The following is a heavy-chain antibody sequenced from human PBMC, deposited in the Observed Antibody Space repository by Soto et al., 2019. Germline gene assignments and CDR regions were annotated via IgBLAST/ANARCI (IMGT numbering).Heavy chain of an antibody. Sequence: QVQLVQSGAEVKKPGSSVKVSCKASGGTFGSYAISWVRQAPGQGLEWMGGIIPIPGTANYAQKFQGRVTIAADESTGTADMGLSSLRSEDTAVYYCARSQGSSTSLEIYYYYCYGMDVWGQGTTVTVSS. CDR2: IIPIPGTA. D-gene: IGHD2-2*01. CDR1: GGTFGSYA. V-gene: IGHV1-69*01. CDR3: ARSQGSSTSLEIYYYYCYGMDV. J-gene: IGHJ6*02.